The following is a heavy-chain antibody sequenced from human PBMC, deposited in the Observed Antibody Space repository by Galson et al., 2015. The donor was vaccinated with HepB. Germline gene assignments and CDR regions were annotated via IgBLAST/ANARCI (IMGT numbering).Heavy chain of an antibody. CDR3: ARVGYYRDDF. Sequence: SCKASGYSFTTYAMNWVRQAPGQGLEWMGWINTNTGNPTYAQGFTGRFVFSLDTSVSTAYLQISSLKSEDTAVYFCARVGYYRDDFWGQGTLVAVSS. J-gene: IGHJ4*02. CDR1: GYSFTTYA. D-gene: IGHD1-26*01. V-gene: IGHV7-4-1*02. CDR2: INTNTGNP.